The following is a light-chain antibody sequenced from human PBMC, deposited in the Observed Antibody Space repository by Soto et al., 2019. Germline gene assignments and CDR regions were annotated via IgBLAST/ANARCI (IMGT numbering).Light chain of an antibody. Sequence: IQWTQSASSLSASVGDSVTITCRASQGISRYLAWYQQKPGRAPKLLISAASTLQSGVPSRFSGSGSGTDGTITISSLQTEDGATYYCQQLDSYPLTFGGGTKVDIK. J-gene: IGKJ4*01. V-gene: IGKV1-9*01. CDR1: QGISRY. CDR3: QQLDSYPLT. CDR2: AAS.